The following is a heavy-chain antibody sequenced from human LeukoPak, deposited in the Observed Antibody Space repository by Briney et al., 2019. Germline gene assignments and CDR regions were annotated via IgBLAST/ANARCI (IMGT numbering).Heavy chain of an antibody. D-gene: IGHD3-10*01. J-gene: IGHJ5*02. CDR2: IYYSGST. CDR3: ARDRDHMVRGLGWFDP. CDR1: GGSISISSYY. V-gene: IGHV4-39*07. Sequence: SETLSLTCTVSGGSISISSYYWGWIRQPPGKGLEWIGSIYYSGSTYYNPTLKSRVTISVDTSKNQFSLKLSSVTAADMAVYYCARDRDHMVRGLGWFDPWGQGTLVTVSS.